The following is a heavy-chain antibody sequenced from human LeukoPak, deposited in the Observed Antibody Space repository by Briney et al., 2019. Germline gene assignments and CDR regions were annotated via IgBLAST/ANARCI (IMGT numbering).Heavy chain of an antibody. V-gene: IGHV3-7*01. D-gene: IGHD5-18*01. Sequence: GGSLRLSCATSGFTFSSYWMNWVRQAPGKGLEWVANIKQDGVDKYYVDSVKGRFTISRDNAKRSLYLQMNSLRAEDTAVYYCARDLYSYGANQDDYWGQGTLVTVS. J-gene: IGHJ4*02. CDR3: ARDLYSYGANQDDY. CDR1: GFTFSSYW. CDR2: IKQDGVDK.